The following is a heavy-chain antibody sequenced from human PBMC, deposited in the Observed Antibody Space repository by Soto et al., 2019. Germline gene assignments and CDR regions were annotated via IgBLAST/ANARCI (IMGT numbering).Heavy chain of an antibody. Sequence: SETLSLTCTVSGGSISSYYWSWIRQPPGKGLEWIGYIYYSGSTNYNPSLKSRVTISVDTSKNQFSLKLSSVTAADTAVYYCARHTRSGIAAAGTNAFDIWGQGTMVTVSS. J-gene: IGHJ3*02. CDR3: ARHTRSGIAAAGTNAFDI. D-gene: IGHD6-13*01. V-gene: IGHV4-59*08. CDR1: GGSISSYY. CDR2: IYYSGST.